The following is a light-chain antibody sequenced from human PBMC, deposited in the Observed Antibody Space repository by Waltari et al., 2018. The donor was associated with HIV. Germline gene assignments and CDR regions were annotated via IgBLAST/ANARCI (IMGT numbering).Light chain of an antibody. CDR1: QTVDRNY. CDR2: GAS. V-gene: IGKV3-20*01. CDR3: QQYDRSWVT. Sequence: EILLTQSPGTLSLAPRERATLSCRASQTVDRNYLSWYQKQPGQGPRLLVLGASRRATGIPDRFSCSGSGTDFTLTISRLEPEDFAVYYCQQYDRSWVTFGGGTKVEIK. J-gene: IGKJ4*01.